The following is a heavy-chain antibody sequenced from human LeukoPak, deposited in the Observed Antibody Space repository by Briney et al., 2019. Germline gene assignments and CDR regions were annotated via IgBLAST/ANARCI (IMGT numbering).Heavy chain of an antibody. D-gene: IGHD4-23*01. CDR1: GVSISSYY. Sequence: SETLSLTCTVSGVSISSYYWSWIRQPPGKGLEWIGYIYYSGSTNYNPSLKSRVTISVDTSKNQFSLKLSSVTAADTAMYYCASRVTSRRPFDYWGQGTLVTVSS. V-gene: IGHV4-59*01. CDR3: ASRVTSRRPFDY. J-gene: IGHJ4*02. CDR2: IYYSGST.